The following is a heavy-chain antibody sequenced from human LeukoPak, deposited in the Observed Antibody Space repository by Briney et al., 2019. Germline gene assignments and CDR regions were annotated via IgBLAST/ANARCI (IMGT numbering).Heavy chain of an antibody. CDR1: GGSISSSSYY. CDR3: ARVPLGYCSGGSCYDGDY. V-gene: IGHV4-39*07. D-gene: IGHD2-15*01. CDR2: IYYSGST. J-gene: IGHJ4*02. Sequence: IPSETLSLTCTVSGGSISSSSYYWGWIRQPPGKGLEWIGSIYYSGSTYYNPSLKSRVTISVDTSKNQFSLKLSSVAAADTAVYYCARVPLGYCSGGSCYDGDYWGQGTLVTVSS.